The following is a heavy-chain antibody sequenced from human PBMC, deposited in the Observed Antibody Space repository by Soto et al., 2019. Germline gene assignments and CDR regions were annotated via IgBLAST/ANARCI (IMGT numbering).Heavy chain of an antibody. CDR3: ARAGGLLLDS. CDR1: GFTFSSYA. Sequence: QVQLVESGGGVVQPGRSLRLSCAASGFTFSSYAMHWVRQAPGKGLEWVAVISYDGSNKYYADSVKGRFTISRDISKNTLYLQMNSLRAEDTAVYYCARAGGLLLDSWGQGTRVTVSS. CDR2: ISYDGSNK. D-gene: IGHD2-15*01. V-gene: IGHV3-30-3*01. J-gene: IGHJ4*02.